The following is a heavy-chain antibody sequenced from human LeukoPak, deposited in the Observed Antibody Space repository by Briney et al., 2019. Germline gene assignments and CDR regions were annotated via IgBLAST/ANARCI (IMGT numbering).Heavy chain of an antibody. V-gene: IGHV3-30-3*01. CDR1: GFTFSSYA. CDR3: AKDLAYEFVF. Sequence: GGSLRLSCAASGFTFSSYAMHWVRQAPGKGLEWVAVISYDGSNKYYADSVKGRFTISRDNSKNTLYLQMNSLRAEDTAVYYCAKDLAYEFVFWGQGTLVTVSS. J-gene: IGHJ4*02. CDR2: ISYDGSNK. D-gene: IGHD3/OR15-3a*01.